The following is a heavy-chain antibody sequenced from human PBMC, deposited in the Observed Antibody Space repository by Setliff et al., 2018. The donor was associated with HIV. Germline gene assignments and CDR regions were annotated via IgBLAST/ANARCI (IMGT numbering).Heavy chain of an antibody. Sequence: GASVKVSCKASGYSFTSYFMHWVRQAPGQGLEWMGIINPTGGSSITSYAQMFQGRLTMTRDTSTSTAYMELSSLTSDDTAIYYCARGRLSWSPDFWGQGTLVTVSS. J-gene: IGHJ4*02. V-gene: IGHV1-46*01. CDR1: GYSFTSYF. CDR3: ARGRLSWSPDF. CDR2: INPTGGSSIT.